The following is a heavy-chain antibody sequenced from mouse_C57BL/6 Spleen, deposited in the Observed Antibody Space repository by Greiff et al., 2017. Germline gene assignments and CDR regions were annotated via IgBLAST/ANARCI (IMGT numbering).Heavy chain of an antibody. CDR2: INPNNGGT. D-gene: IGHD1-1*01. CDR1: GYTFTDYN. Sequence: EVQLQQSGPELVKPGASVKIPCKASGYTFTDYNMDWVKQSHGKSLEWIGDINPNNGGTIYNQKFKGKATLTVDKSSSTAYMELRSLTSEDTAVYYCATGITTVVGYYYAMDYWGQGTSVTVSS. J-gene: IGHJ4*01. V-gene: IGHV1-18*01. CDR3: ATGITTVVGYYYAMDY.